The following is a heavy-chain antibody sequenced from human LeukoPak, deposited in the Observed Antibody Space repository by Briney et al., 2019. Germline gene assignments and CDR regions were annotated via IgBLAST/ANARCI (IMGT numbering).Heavy chain of an antibody. J-gene: IGHJ3*02. CDR3: ARQSYFDGRGDDAFDI. D-gene: IGHD2-15*01. Sequence: ASVKVSCKASGYTFNNYGISWVRQVPGQGLEWMGWISPYNGNTKFAQNFQGRVTVTTETSTSTAYMELRSLRSDDTAVYYCARQSYFDGRGDDAFDIWDQGTMVTVSS. CDR2: ISPYNGNT. CDR1: GYTFNNYG. V-gene: IGHV1-18*01.